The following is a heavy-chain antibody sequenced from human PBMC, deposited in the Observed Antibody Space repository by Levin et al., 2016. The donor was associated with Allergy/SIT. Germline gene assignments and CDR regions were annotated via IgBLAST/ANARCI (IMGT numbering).Heavy chain of an antibody. V-gene: IGHV1-18*01. J-gene: IGHJ2*01. CDR2: ISAYNGNT. CDR3: ASGTSSITMIVVETYWYFDL. Sequence: ASVKVSCKASGYTFTSYGISWVRQAPGQGLEWMGWISAYNGNTNYAQKLQGRVTMTTDTSTSTAYMELRSLRSDDTAVYYRASGTSSITMIVVETYWYFDLWGRGTLVTVSS. D-gene: IGHD3-22*01. CDR1: GYTFTSYG.